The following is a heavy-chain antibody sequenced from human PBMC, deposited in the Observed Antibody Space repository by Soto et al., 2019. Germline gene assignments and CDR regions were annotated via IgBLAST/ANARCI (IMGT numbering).Heavy chain of an antibody. CDR2: IRWNSGSI. CDR3: AKSRGVTPWYYYGMDV. D-gene: IGHD3-10*01. J-gene: IGHJ6*02. Sequence: EVQLVESGGGLVQPGRSLRLSCAASGFTFDDYAMHWVRQAPGKGLEWVSGIRWNSGSIGYADSVKGRFTISRDNAKNSLYMPMNSLRAEDTALYYCAKSRGVTPWYYYGMDVWGQGTTVTVSS. V-gene: IGHV3-9*01. CDR1: GFTFDDYA.